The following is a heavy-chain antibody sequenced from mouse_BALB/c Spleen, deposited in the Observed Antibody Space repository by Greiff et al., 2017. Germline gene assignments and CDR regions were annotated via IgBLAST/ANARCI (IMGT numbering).Heavy chain of an antibody. Sequence: EVKLQESGGGLVQPGGSRKLSCAASGFTFSSFGMHWVRQAPEKGLEWVAYISSGSSTIYYADTVKVRFTISRDNTKNTLFLQMTSLRSEDTAMYYCARSAYGSSWSAMDYWGQGTSVTVSS. V-gene: IGHV5-17*02. CDR3: ARSAYGSSWSAMDY. CDR1: GFTFSSFG. J-gene: IGHJ4*01. D-gene: IGHD1-1*01. CDR2: ISSGSSTI.